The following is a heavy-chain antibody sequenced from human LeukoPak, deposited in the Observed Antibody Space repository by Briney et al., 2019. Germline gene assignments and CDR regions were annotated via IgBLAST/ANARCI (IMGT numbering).Heavy chain of an antibody. V-gene: IGHV3-48*02. CDR1: GFTFTSYS. CDR3: ARDLGYCTNGVCHTRFDY. Sequence: PGGSQRLSCAASGFTFTSYSMNWVRQAPGKGLEWVSYISSSSSTLYYADSVKGRFTISRDNAKNSLYLQMDSLRDEDTAVYYCARDLGYCTNGVCHTRFDYWGQGTLVAVSS. D-gene: IGHD2-8*01. J-gene: IGHJ4*02. CDR2: ISSSSSTL.